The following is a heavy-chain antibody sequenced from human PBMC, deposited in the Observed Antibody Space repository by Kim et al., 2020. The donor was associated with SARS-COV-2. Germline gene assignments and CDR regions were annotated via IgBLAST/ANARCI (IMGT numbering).Heavy chain of an antibody. Sequence: YADSVKGRFTISRDNSKNTLYLQMNSLRAEDTAVYYCAKGTTVTTGYFDYWGQGTLVTVSS. V-gene: IGHV3-30*02. J-gene: IGHJ4*02. CDR3: AKGTTVTTGYFDY. D-gene: IGHD4-17*01.